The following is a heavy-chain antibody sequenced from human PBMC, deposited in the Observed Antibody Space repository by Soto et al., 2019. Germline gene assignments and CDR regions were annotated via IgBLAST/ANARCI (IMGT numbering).Heavy chain of an antibody. J-gene: IGHJ6*02. V-gene: IGHV3-11*01. CDR3: ARDAHSSAWFPFPPPDYFGMDV. D-gene: IGHD6-13*01. Sequence: GGSLRLSCVASGFTFSDYYMSWIRQAPGKGLEWVSYIRSSGSTIYYADSVKGRFTISRDNAKNSLFLQMNSLRAEDTAVYYCARDAHSSAWFPFPPPDYFGMDVWGQGTTVTVPS. CDR2: IRSSGSTI. CDR1: GFTFSDYY.